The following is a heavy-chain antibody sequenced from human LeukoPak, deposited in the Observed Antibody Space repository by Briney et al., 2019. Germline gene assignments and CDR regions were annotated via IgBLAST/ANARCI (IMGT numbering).Heavy chain of an antibody. CDR3: ATSRRKHGPIDY. Sequence: GYIYYSGSTYYNPSLKSRVTISVDTSKNQFSLKLSSVTAADTAVYYCATSRRKHGPIDYWGQGTLVTVSS. V-gene: IGHV4-31*02. D-gene: IGHD5-24*01. CDR2: IYYSGST. J-gene: IGHJ4*02.